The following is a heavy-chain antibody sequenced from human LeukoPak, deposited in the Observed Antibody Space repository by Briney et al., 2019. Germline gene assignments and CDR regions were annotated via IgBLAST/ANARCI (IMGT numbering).Heavy chain of an antibody. Sequence: GGSLRLSCAASGFTFSSYAMHWVRQAPGKGLEWVAVISYDGSNKYYADSVKGRFTISRDTSRNTLFLQMNSLRTEDTAVYYCAKDWGQVPDSISGHWGQGTLVTVSS. J-gene: IGHJ4*02. CDR1: GFTFSSYA. V-gene: IGHV3-30-3*01. D-gene: IGHD2-2*01. CDR3: AKDWGQVPDSISGH. CDR2: ISYDGSNK.